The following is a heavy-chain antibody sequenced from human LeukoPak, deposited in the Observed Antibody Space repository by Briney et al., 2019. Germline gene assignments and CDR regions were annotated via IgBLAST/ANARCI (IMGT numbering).Heavy chain of an antibody. CDR2: ISGSGGST. V-gene: IGHV3-23*01. D-gene: IGHD2-21*02. J-gene: IGHJ4*02. Sequence: PGGSLRLSCAASGFTFSSYAMSWVRQAPGKGLEWVSAISGSGGSTYYADSVKGRFTISRDNSENTLYLQMNSLRAEDTAVYYCAGSYCGGDCYSGPIDYWGQGTLVTVSS. CDR1: GFTFSSYA. CDR3: AGSYCGGDCYSGPIDY.